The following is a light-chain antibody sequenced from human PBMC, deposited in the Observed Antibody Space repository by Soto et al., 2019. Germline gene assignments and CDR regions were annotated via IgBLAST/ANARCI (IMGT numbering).Light chain of an antibody. Sequence: SVLTQPASVSGSPGQSITISCTGTSSNVGSYKLVSWYQQHPGKAPKLMIFEVNKRPSGVSNRFSGSKSGNTASLTISGLKVEDEADYYCCSSGGSPTHVFGTGTKVTVL. CDR2: EVN. J-gene: IGLJ1*01. CDR3: CSSGGSPTHV. V-gene: IGLV2-23*02. CDR1: SSNVGSYKL.